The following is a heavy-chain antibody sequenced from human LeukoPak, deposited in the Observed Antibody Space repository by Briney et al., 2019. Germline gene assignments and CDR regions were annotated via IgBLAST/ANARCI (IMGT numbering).Heavy chain of an antibody. J-gene: IGHJ6*03. V-gene: IGHV4-59*08. D-gene: IGHD3-16*01. CDR1: GRSIRGYY. CDR3: AVGATHHYMDV. CDR2: IYYSGSN. Sequence: PAETLSLTCTVSGRSIRGYYWSWVRQPPGKGLEWIAYIYYSGSNKYNPSRKSRVTISLDTSKNQLTLKLSSVSAADTAVYYCAVGATHHYMDVWGKRTTVTVSS.